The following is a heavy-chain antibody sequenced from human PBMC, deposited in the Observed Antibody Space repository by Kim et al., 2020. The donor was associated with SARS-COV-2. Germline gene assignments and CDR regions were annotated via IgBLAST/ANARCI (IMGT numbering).Heavy chain of an antibody. CDR1: GFTFGTYG. CDR2: IKEGGDHT. J-gene: IGHJ4*02. D-gene: IGHD3-10*01. Sequence: GGSLRLSCAASGFTFGTYGMMWVRQAPGSGLEWVSMIKEGGDHTYYADSMKGRFTISRDNSKNMLYLQMNALRADDTAKYYCLSYYGSRSFGDYWGRGTL. CDR3: LSYYGSRSFGDY. V-gene: IGHV3-23*01.